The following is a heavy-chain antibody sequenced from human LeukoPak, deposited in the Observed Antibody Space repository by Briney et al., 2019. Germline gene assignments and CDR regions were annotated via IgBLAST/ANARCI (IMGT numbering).Heavy chain of an antibody. D-gene: IGHD1-14*01. CDR2: IVVSSGYR. J-gene: IGHJ5*02. CDR1: GFTFGTST. V-gene: IGHV1-58*02. CDR3: AAERYEGHCCWFDP. Sequence: ASVKVSCKISGFTFGTSTMQWVRQAPGQGLEWIGWIVVSSGYREYAQKLQERVTFTTDMSTSTSYLELRSLEFEDTAVYYCAAERYEGHCCWFDPWGQGTLVTVSS.